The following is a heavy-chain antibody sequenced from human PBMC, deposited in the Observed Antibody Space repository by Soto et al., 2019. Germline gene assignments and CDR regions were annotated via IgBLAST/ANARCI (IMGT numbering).Heavy chain of an antibody. Sequence: QVQLQQWGAGLLKPSETLSLTCAVYGGSFSGYYWSWIRQPPGKGLEWIGEINHSGSTNYNPSLKSRVTISVDTSKNQFSLKLSSVTAADTAVYYCARGPPGAYYGSGSYPARPFDYWGQGTLVTVSS. J-gene: IGHJ4*02. CDR2: INHSGST. V-gene: IGHV4-34*01. CDR3: ARGPPGAYYGSGSYPARPFDY. CDR1: GGSFSGYY. D-gene: IGHD3-10*01.